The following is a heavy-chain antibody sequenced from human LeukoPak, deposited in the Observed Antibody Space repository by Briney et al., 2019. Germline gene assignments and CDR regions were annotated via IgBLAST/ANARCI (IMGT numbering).Heavy chain of an antibody. CDR1: GGSISSYY. V-gene: IGHV4-4*07. CDR3: AREGIAAAEYFDY. Sequence: SETLSLTCTVSGGSISSYYWSWIRQPPGKGLEWIGRIYTSGSTNCNPSLKSRVTMSVDTSKNQFSLKLSSVTAADTAVYYCAREGIAAAEYFDYWGQGTLVTVSS. J-gene: IGHJ4*02. D-gene: IGHD6-13*01. CDR2: IYTSGST.